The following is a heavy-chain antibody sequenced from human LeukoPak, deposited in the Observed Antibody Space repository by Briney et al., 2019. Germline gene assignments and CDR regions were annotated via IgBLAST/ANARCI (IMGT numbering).Heavy chain of an antibody. CDR2: VCHTRNT. D-gene: IGHD3-22*01. CDR1: GYSISSGYC. Sequence: SETLSLTCVVSGYSISSGYCWAWIRQPPGKGLEWIGTVCHTRNTYYIPSLRSRLTISMDRPNNQFFLDLRSVTAADTAVYYCARDHYDTTGNDFWGRGTLVTVSS. V-gene: IGHV4-38-2*02. CDR3: ARDHYDTTGNDF. J-gene: IGHJ4*02.